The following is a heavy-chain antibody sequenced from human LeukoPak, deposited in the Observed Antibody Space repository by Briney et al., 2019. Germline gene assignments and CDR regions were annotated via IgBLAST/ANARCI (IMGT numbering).Heavy chain of an antibody. CDR2: IYHSGST. Sequence: SETLSLTCTVSGYSISSGYYWGWLRQPPGKGLEWIGSIYHSGSTYYNPSLKSRVSISVDTSKNQFSLKLSSVTVADTAVYYCARGIAEAGTYYFDYWGQGTLVNVSS. J-gene: IGHJ4*02. D-gene: IGHD6-13*01. CDR3: ARGIAEAGTYYFDY. CDR1: GYSISSGYY. V-gene: IGHV4-38-2*02.